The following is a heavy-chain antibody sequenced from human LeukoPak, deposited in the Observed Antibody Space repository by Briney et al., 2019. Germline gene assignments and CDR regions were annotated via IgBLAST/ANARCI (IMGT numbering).Heavy chain of an antibody. Sequence: GESLRLSCAASGFSFGSYGLSWVRQAPGKGLEWVSSISSSSSYIYYADSVKGRFTISRDNAKNTLYLQMNSLRAEDTAVYYCARGNYGDYAFYYYYYGMDVWGQGTTVTVSS. CDR2: ISSSSSYI. J-gene: IGHJ6*02. CDR1: GFSFGSYG. V-gene: IGHV3-21*01. D-gene: IGHD4-17*01. CDR3: ARGNYGDYAFYYYYYGMDV.